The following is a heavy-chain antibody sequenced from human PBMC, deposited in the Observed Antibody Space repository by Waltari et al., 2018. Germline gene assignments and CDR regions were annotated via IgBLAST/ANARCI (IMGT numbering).Heavy chain of an antibody. V-gene: IGHV3-64*01. J-gene: IGHJ3*01. D-gene: IGHD5-18*01. CDR3: ARSRRGTAEVNAFDV. Sequence: EVQLVESGGGLVQPGGSLRLSCAASGFAFSSYDLHWVRQAPGKGLEDVSAISSDGINTYYTNSVKGRFKISRDNSKNTLYLQMGSLRPEDMAVYYCARSRRGTAEVNAFDVWGQGTMVTVSS. CDR2: ISSDGINT. CDR1: GFAFSSYD.